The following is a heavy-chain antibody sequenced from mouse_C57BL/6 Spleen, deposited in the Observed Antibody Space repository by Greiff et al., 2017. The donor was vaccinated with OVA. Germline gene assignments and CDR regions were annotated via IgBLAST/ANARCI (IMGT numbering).Heavy chain of an antibody. D-gene: IGHD1-1*01. CDR2: IYPGDGDT. CDR1: GYAFSSSW. Sequence: QVQLQQSGPELVKPGASVKISCKASGYAFSSSWMNWVKQRPGKGLEWIGRIYPGDGDTNYNGKFKGKATLTADKSSSTAYMQLSSRTSEDSAVYFCARGGGSSWYFDVWGTGTTVTVSS. J-gene: IGHJ1*03. CDR3: ARGGGSSWYFDV. V-gene: IGHV1-82*01.